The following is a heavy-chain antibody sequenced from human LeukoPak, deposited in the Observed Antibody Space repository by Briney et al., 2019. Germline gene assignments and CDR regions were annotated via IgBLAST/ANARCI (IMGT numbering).Heavy chain of an antibody. CDR1: GGSISSSSYF. Sequence: PSETLSLTCTVSGGSISSSSYFWGWIRQPPGKGLEWIGSIYYSGSTYYNPSLKSRVTISVDKSKNQFSMNLNSVTAADTAVYYCAKGAGPPWFDPWGQGTLVTVSS. V-gene: IGHV4-39*07. CDR3: AKGAGPPWFDP. D-gene: IGHD6-19*01. CDR2: IYYSGST. J-gene: IGHJ5*02.